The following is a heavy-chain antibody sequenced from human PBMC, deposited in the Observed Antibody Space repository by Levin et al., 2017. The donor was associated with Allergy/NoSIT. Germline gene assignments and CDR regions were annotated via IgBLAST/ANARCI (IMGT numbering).Heavy chain of an antibody. D-gene: IGHD5/OR15-5a*01. CDR3: ARNRIIVSGGNDYYYGMDV. J-gene: IGHJ6*02. Sequence: PSETLSLTCSVSGGSVSSGTYYWSWIRRPPGKGLEWIGYINYRGVTKYNPSLKSRVTISVDTSKNEFSLKVTSVTAADTAVYSCARNRIIVSGGNDYYYGMDVWGQGTTVTVSS. V-gene: IGHV4-61*01. CDR2: INYRGVT. CDR1: GGSVSSGTYY.